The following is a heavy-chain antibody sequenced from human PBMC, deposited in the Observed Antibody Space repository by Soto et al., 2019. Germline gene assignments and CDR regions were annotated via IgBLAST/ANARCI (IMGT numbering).Heavy chain of an antibody. V-gene: IGHV3-15*07. Sequence: EVQLLESGGGLVKPGGSLRLSCAASGFTFSNAWMNWVRQAPGKGLEWVGRINSKTDGGTTDDAAPVKGRFTISRAESKNTLYLQMNSLNTEHTAVYYCTTEVLWFGTWGAFAIWGQGTMVTVSS. D-gene: IGHD3-10*01. CDR3: TTEVLWFGTWGAFAI. CDR1: GFTFSNAW. CDR2: INSKTDGGTT. J-gene: IGHJ3*02.